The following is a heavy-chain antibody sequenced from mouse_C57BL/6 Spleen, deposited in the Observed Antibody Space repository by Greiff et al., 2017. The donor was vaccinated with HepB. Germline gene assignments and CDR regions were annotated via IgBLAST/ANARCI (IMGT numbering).Heavy chain of an antibody. Sequence: EVMLVESGAGLVKPGGSLKLSCAASGFTFSSYAMSWVRQTPEKRLEWVAYISSGGDYIYYADTVKGRFTISRDNARNTLYLQMSSLKSEDTAMYYWTRDRSTYYAMDYWGQGTSVTVSS. V-gene: IGHV5-9-1*02. J-gene: IGHJ4*01. CDR2: ISSGGDYI. CDR1: GFTFSSYA. D-gene: IGHD5-1*01. CDR3: TRDRSTYYAMDY.